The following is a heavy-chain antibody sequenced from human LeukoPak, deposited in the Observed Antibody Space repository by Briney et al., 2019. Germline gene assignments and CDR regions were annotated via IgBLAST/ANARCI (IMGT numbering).Heavy chain of an antibody. J-gene: IGHJ6*02. Sequence: SVKVSCKASGSTFSSYAISWVRQAPGQGLEWMGGIIPIFGTANYAQKFQGRVTITADESTSTAYMELSSLRSEDTAVYYCARVKLLWFGESQYYYYYGMDVWGQGTTVTVSS. CDR3: ARVKLLWFGESQYYYYYGMDV. V-gene: IGHV1-69*13. D-gene: IGHD3-10*01. CDR1: GSTFSSYA. CDR2: IIPIFGTA.